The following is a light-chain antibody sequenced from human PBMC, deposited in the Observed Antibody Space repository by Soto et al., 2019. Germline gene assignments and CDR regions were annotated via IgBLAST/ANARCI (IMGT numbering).Light chain of an antibody. Sequence: DIQMTQSPSTLSASVGPRFTISCRASQSVSNWLAWYQQKPGKAPKLLIYKASSLESGVPSRFSGIGSGTEFTLTISSLKPDDFATYYCQQYHNYLTFGQGTKVDIK. CDR3: QQYHNYLT. J-gene: IGKJ1*01. CDR1: QSVSNW. V-gene: IGKV1-5*03. CDR2: KAS.